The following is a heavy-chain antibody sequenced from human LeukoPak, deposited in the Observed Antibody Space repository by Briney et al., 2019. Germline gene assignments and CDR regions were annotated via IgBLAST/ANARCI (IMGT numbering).Heavy chain of an antibody. CDR1: GFSFREHW. V-gene: IGHV3-7*02. J-gene: IGHJ4*02. D-gene: IGHD5-12*01. Sequence: GGSLRPSCTVSGFSFREHWMSWVRQAPGKGLEWVGNIKEDGNEDYYVDSVEGRFVIFRDNAKNSLYLQMHSLRAEDTAVYYCTRGDRGYAESLYWGRGTLVTVSS. CDR2: IKEDGNED. CDR3: TRGDRGYAESLY.